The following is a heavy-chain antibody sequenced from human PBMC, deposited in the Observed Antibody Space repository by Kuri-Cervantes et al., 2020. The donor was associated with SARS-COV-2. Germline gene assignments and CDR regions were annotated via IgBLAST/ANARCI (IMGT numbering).Heavy chain of an antibody. Sequence: ASVKVSCKASGYTFTSYGISWVRQAPGQGLEWMGWISAYNGNTNYAQKLQGRVTMTTDTSTSTAYMELRSLRSDGTAVYYCARESLSPYGDYGTIDYWGQGTLVTVSS. CDR3: ARESLSPYGDYGTIDY. CDR1: GYTFTSYG. CDR2: ISAYNGNT. J-gene: IGHJ4*02. D-gene: IGHD4-17*01. V-gene: IGHV1-18*01.